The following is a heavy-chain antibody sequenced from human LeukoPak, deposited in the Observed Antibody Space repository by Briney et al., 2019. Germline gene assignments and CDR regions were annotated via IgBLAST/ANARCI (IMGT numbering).Heavy chain of an antibody. D-gene: IGHD6-13*01. J-gene: IGHJ6*03. CDR3: ARAAPEDSSSWYRDYYYYYMDV. CDR1: GFTFSSYW. V-gene: IGHV3-7*01. CDR2: IKQAGSEK. Sequence: GGSLRLSCVASGFTFSSYWMSWVRQAPGKGLEWVANIKQAGSEKYYVDSVKGRFTISRDNAKNSLYLQMNSLRVEDTAVYYCARAAPEDSSSWYRDYYYYYMDVWGKGTTVTISS.